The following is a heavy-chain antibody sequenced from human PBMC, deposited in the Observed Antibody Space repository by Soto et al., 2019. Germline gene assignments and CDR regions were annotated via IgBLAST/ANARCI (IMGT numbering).Heavy chain of an antibody. CDR1: GGSISSYY. CDR2: IYYSGST. J-gene: IGHJ6*03. D-gene: IGHD6-13*01. CDR3: ASQSLNSSSWYWGDYYYYYMDV. Sequence: SETLSLTCTVSGGSISSYYWSWIRQPPGKGLEWIGYIYYSGSTNYNPSLKSRVTISVDTSKNQFSLKLSSVTAADTAVYYCASQSLNSSSWYWGDYYYYYMDVWGKGTTVTVSS. V-gene: IGHV4-59*08.